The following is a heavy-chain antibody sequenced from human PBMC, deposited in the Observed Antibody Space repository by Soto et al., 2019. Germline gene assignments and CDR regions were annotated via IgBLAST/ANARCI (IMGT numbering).Heavy chain of an antibody. Sequence: ASVKVCCKAPADTFTSYYIHWVRQAPGHGLEGMGIINPNGGSTRFAQTFQRRITMTTDTPRSRVYTELRTLRSDETDVYYCARSSGGLFGIIIEGSNCFAPWGQGSLVPVSS. CDR3: ARSSGGLFGIIIEGSNCFAP. CDR1: ADTFTSYY. CDR2: INPNGGST. D-gene: IGHD1-26*01. V-gene: IGHV1-46*01. J-gene: IGHJ5*02.